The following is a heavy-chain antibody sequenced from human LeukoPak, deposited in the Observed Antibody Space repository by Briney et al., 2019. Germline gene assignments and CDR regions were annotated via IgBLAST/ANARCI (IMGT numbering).Heavy chain of an antibody. CDR2: IRFDGSNK. J-gene: IGHJ6*03. V-gene: IGHV3-30*02. CDR1: GFTFSSYG. CDR3: ARYIPGYYYYYYMDV. Sequence: GGSLRLSCAASGFTFSSYGMHWVRQAPGKGLEWVAFIRFDGSNKYYADSVKGRFTISRDNAKNSLYLQMNSLRAEDTALYYCARYIPGYYYYYYMDVWGKGTTVTVSS. D-gene: IGHD2-2*01.